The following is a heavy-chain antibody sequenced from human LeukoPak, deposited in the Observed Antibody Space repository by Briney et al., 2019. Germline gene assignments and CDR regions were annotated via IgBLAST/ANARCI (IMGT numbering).Heavy chain of an antibody. CDR1: GYTFTNYY. CDR3: ALNRGAHLRPPFDD. CDR2: INPSGGST. D-gene: IGHD2-15*01. J-gene: IGHJ4*02. V-gene: IGHV1-46*03. Sequence: ASVKVSCKASGYTFTNYYIHWVRQAPGQGLEWMGIINPSGGSTSYAQKFQGRVTMTRDTSTSTVYMELSSLRSEDTAVYYCALNRGAHLRPPFDDWGPGTLVTVSS.